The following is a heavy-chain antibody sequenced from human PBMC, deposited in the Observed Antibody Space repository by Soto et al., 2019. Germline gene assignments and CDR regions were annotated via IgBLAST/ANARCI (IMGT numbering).Heavy chain of an antibody. CDR1: GYTFTSYA. CDR2: INAGNGNT. V-gene: IGHV1-3*01. CDR3: ASITAMVPHFDY. D-gene: IGHD5-18*01. Sequence: ASVKVSCKASGYTFTSYAMHWVRQAPGQRLEWMGWINAGNGNTKYSQKFQGRVTITRDTSASTAYMELSSLRSEDTAVYYCASITAMVPHFDYWGQGTLVTVSS. J-gene: IGHJ4*02.